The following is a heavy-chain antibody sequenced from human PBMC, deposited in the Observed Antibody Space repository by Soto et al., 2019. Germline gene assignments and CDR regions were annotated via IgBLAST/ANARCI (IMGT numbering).Heavy chain of an antibody. Sequence: SVKVSSKASRGTFFSYTISSVRQAPGQGLEWMGRIIPILGIANYAQKFQGRVTITADKSTSTAYMELSSLRSEDTAVYYCARDPKYYYDSSGYPWFDPWGQGTLVTVSS. CDR2: IIPILGIA. V-gene: IGHV1-69*04. CDR3: ARDPKYYYDSSGYPWFDP. J-gene: IGHJ5*02. D-gene: IGHD3-22*01. CDR1: RGTFFSYT.